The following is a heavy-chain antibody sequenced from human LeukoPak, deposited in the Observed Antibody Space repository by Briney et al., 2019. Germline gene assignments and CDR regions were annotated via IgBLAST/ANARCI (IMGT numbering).Heavy chain of an antibody. J-gene: IGHJ4*02. CDR3: ARVSYYYYDSSGYYDY. CDR2: ISAYNGNT. V-gene: IGHV1-18*01. D-gene: IGHD3-22*01. Sequence: ASVKVSCKASGYTFTSYGISWVRQAPGQGLEWMGWISAYNGNTNYAQKLQGRVTMTTDTSTSTAYMELKSLRSDDTTVYYCARVSYYYYDSSGYYDYRGQGTLVTVSS. CDR1: GYTFTSYG.